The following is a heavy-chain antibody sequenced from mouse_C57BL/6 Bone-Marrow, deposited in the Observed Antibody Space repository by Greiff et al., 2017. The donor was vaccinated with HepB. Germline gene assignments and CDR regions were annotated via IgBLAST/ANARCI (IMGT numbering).Heavy chain of an antibody. V-gene: IGHV1-50*01. CDR3: EKSSLTLRLRY. Sequence: QVQLQQPGAELVKPGASVKLSCKASGYTFTSYWMQWVKQRPGQGLEWIGEIDPSDSYTNYNQKFKGKATLTVDTSSSTAYMQLSSLTSEDSAVYYCEKSSLTLRLRYWGQGTLVTVSA. CDR2: IDPSDSYT. D-gene: IGHD3-2*02. CDR1: GYTFTSYW. J-gene: IGHJ3*01.